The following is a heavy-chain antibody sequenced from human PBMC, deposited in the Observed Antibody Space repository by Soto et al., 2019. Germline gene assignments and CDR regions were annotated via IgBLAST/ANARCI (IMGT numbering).Heavy chain of an antibody. D-gene: IGHD4-17*01. CDR2: IYYSGST. Sequence: SETLSLTCTVSGGSISSYYWSWIRQPPGKGLEWIGYIYYSGSTNYNPSLKSRVTISVDTSKNQFSLKLSSVTAADTAVYYCARHPPGDGDGWYYYYYMDVWGKGTTVTVSS. CDR3: ARHPPGDGDGWYYYYYMDV. CDR1: GGSISSYY. V-gene: IGHV4-59*08. J-gene: IGHJ6*03.